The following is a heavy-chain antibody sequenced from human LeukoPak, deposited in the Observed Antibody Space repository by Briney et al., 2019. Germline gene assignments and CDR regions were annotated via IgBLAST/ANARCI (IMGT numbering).Heavy chain of an antibody. V-gene: IGHV1-69*13. D-gene: IGHD3-22*01. Sequence: GASVKVSCKASGGTFSSYAISWVRQAPGQGLEWMGGIIPIFGTANYAQKFQGRVTITADESTSTAYMELSSLRSEDTAVYYCARDPLPGYCDSSGYPPGFGYWGQGTLVTVSS. CDR1: GGTFSSYA. J-gene: IGHJ4*02. CDR3: ARDPLPGYCDSSGYPPGFGY. CDR2: IIPIFGTA.